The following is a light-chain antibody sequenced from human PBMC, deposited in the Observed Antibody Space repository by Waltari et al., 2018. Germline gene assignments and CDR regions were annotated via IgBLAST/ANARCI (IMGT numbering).Light chain of an antibody. V-gene: IGLV1-40*01. Sequence: HSVLTQPPSVSGAPRQRVTISCPGRGSNIRAGYGVPWYQQLPRAAPKLLIYGSTTRPLGVPDRFFGSTSGTSASLTITGLQAEDEADYYCQSYDTSLSVVFGGGTKLTVL. J-gene: IGLJ3*02. CDR2: GST. CDR3: QSYDTSLSVV. CDR1: GSNIRAGYG.